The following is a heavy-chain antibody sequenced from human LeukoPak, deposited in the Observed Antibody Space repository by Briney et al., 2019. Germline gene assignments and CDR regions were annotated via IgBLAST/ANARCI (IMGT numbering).Heavy chain of an antibody. CDR2: IYHSGSA. D-gene: IGHD6-6*01. V-gene: IGHV4-59*01. CDR3: ARGGAARLHFQN. J-gene: IGHJ1*01. CDR1: GGSISTYY. Sequence: PSETLSLTCTVSGGSISTYYWNWIRQPPAKGLEWIGYIYHSGSANYNPHLQSRVTISVDTSKHQFSLHLNSVPAADTAVYYCARGGAARLHFQNWGQGTLVTVSS.